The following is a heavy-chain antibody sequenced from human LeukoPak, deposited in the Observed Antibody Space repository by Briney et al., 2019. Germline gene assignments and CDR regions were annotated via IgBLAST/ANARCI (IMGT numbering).Heavy chain of an antibody. J-gene: IGHJ4*02. D-gene: IGHD3-22*01. CDR3: ARDSNRWDSSGYHDY. V-gene: IGHV3-21*01. Sequence: GGSLRLSCAASGFTFSSYSMNWVRQAPGKGLEWVSSISSSSSYIYYADSVKGQFTISRDNAKNSLYLQMNSLRAEDTAVYYCARDSNRWDSSGYHDYWGQGTLVTVSS. CDR2: ISSSSSYI. CDR1: GFTFSSYS.